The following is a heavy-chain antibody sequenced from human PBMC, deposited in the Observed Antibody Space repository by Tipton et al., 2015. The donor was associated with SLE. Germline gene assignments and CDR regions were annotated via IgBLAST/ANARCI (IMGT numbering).Heavy chain of an antibody. CDR2: IRFDGSNN. V-gene: IGHV3-30*02. J-gene: IGHJ3*02. Sequence: SLRLSCAASGFTFSSYDIHWVRQAPGKGLEWVAFIRFDGSNNHYAGPVKGRFTISRDNSKNTLYLQMNSLRPEDTAVYYCAKDPGGADMGPFDIWGQGTLVTVSS. CDR3: AKDPGGADMGPFDI. D-gene: IGHD2-15*01. CDR1: GFTFSSYD.